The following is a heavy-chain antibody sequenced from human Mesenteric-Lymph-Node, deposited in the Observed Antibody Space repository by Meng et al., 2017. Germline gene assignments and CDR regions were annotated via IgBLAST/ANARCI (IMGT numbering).Heavy chain of an antibody. J-gene: IGHJ4*02. D-gene: IGHD6-13*01. CDR2: ISYDGSNK. V-gene: IGHV3-30*04. CDR1: GFTFNSYA. Sequence: GESLKISCAASGFTFNSYAMHWVRQAPGKGLEWVAVISYDGSNKYYADSVKGRFTISRDNAKNSLYLQMNSLRAEDTAVYYCARGVAAAGRGWGQGTLVTVSS. CDR3: ARGVAAAGRG.